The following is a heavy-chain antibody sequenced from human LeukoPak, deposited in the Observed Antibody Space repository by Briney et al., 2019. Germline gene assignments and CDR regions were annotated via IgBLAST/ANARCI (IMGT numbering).Heavy chain of an antibody. V-gene: IGHV1-8*01. CDR3: ARGLTTEYSSSSLDFDY. CDR2: NSGNT. J-gene: IGHJ4*02. D-gene: IGHD6-6*01. Sequence: NSGNTGYAQKFQGRVTMTRNTSISTAYMELSSLRSEDTAVYYCARGLTTEYSSSSLDFDYWGQGTLVTVSS.